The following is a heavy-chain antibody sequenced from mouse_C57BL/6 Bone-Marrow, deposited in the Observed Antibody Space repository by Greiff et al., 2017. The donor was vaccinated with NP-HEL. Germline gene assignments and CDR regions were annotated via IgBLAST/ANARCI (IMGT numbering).Heavy chain of an antibody. D-gene: IGHD1-1*01. Sequence: LMESGASVKISCKASGYSFSSYWMNWVKQRPGKGLEWIGQIYPGDGDTNYNGKFKGKATLTADKSSSTAYTQLSSLTSEDSAVYFCARHYGSIYYAMDYWGQGTSVTVSS. CDR2: IYPGDGDT. J-gene: IGHJ4*01. CDR1: GYSFSSYW. CDR3: ARHYGSIYYAMDY. V-gene: IGHV1-80*01.